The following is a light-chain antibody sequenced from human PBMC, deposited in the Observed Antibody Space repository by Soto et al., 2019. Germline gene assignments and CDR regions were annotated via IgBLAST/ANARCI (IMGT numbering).Light chain of an antibody. V-gene: IGKV3-15*01. CDR2: GAS. J-gene: IGKJ4*01. CDR3: QQYNDWPLT. CDR1: QTISNN. Sequence: EVVMTQSPATLSVSPGERGTLSCRASQTISNNLAWYQQRPGQAPRLLIHGASTRATGIPARFSGSGSGTEFTLTISSLQPEDFAVYYCQQYNDWPLTFGGGTNVEIK.